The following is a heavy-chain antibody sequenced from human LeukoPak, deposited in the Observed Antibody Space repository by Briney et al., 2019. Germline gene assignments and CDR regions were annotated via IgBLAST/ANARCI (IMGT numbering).Heavy chain of an antibody. Sequence: GGSLRLSCAASGFTFSDYYMSWVRQAPGKGLEWVANIKQDGSEKYYVDSVKGRFTISRDNAKNSLYLQMNSLRAEDTAVYYCARGTQLPSLWRTYYYYYMDVWGKGTTVTVSS. CDR2: IKQDGSEK. J-gene: IGHJ6*03. V-gene: IGHV3-7*01. CDR1: GFTFSDYY. CDR3: ARGTQLPSLWRTYYYYYMDV. D-gene: IGHD2-2*01.